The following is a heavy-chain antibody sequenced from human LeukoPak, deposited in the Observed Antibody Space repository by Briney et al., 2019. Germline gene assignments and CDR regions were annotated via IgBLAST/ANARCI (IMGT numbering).Heavy chain of an antibody. V-gene: IGHV4-34*01. CDR3: ATDHLGYCRSTSCYQGGLYYYYGMDV. J-gene: IGHJ6*02. CDR2: INHSGST. Sequence: SETLSLTCAVYGGSFSGYYWGWIRQPPGKGLEWIGEINHSGSTKYNASLKSRVTISVDTSQKKFSRTRRSVTGAGTAVYYCATDHLGYCRSTSCYQGGLYYYYGMDVWGQGTTVTVSS. D-gene: IGHD2-2*01. CDR1: GGSFSGYY.